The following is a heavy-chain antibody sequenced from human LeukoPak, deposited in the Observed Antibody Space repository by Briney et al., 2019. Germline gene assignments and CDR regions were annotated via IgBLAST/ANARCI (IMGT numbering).Heavy chain of an antibody. V-gene: IGHV1-2*02. J-gene: IGHJ4*02. CDR2: INPNSGGT. CDR3: ATYSSSWYYFDY. Sequence: GASVKVSCKASGYTFTRYYMHWVRQAPGQGLEWMGWINPNSGGTNYAQKFQGRVTMTRDTSISTAYMELSRLRSDDTAVYYCATYSSSWYYFDYWGQGTLVTVSS. CDR1: GYTFTRYY. D-gene: IGHD6-13*01.